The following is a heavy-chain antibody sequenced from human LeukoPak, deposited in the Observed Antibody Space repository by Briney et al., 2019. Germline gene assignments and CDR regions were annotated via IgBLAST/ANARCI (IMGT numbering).Heavy chain of an antibody. J-gene: IGHJ6*02. CDR1: GYTFIDYY. V-gene: IGHV1-2*02. CDR2: INPQSGGT. CDR3: ARVQGYYYYGMDV. Sequence: ASVKVSCKASGYTFIDYYIHWVRQAPGQGLEWMGWINPQSGGTKYVQKFQGRVTMSSAASTSTLYMELNRLRSDDTAVYYCARVQGYYYYGMDVWGQGTTVTVSS.